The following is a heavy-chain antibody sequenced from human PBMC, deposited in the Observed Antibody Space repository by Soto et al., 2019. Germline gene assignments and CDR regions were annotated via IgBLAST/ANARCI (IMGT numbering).Heavy chain of an antibody. V-gene: IGHV3-73*02. CDR2: IRSKANSYAT. Sequence: EVQLVESGGGLVQPGGSLKLSCAASGFSFSGSAMHWVRQAPGKGLEWLGRIRSKANSYATAYAASVEGRFTISRDDSKNTAYLQMNSLKPEDTAVYFCTRHLADYGGQGTLVTVSS. CDR3: TRHLADY. J-gene: IGHJ4*02. CDR1: GFSFSGSA. D-gene: IGHD3-3*02.